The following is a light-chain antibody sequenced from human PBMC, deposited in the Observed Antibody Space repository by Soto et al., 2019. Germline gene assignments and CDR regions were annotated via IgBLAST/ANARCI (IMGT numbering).Light chain of an antibody. CDR2: GAS. CDR3: LQYNNWPPIT. J-gene: IGKJ5*01. Sequence: EIVMTQSPGTLSVSPGERATLSCRASQSVSGNLAWYQQKPGQAPRLLIYGASTRATGIPARFSGSGSGTEFTLTISSLQSEDFAIYYCLQYNNWPPITFGQGARLEIK. V-gene: IGKV3-15*01. CDR1: QSVSGN.